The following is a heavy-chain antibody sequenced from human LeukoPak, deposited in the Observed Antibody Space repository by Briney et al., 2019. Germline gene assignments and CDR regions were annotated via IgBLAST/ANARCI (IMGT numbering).Heavy chain of an antibody. Sequence: GGSLRLSCAASGFTFSSYSMNWVRQAPGKGLEWVSSISSSSSYIYYADSVKGRFTISRDNSKNTLYLQMNSLRAEDTAVYYCARASRRYGSGSYYIRYYYYYMDVWGKGTTVTISS. CDR2: ISSSSSYI. J-gene: IGHJ6*03. V-gene: IGHV3-21*01. D-gene: IGHD3-10*01. CDR3: ARASRRYGSGSYYIRYYYYYMDV. CDR1: GFTFSSYS.